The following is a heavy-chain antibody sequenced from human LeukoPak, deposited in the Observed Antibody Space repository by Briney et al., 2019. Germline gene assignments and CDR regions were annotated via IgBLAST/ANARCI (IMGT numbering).Heavy chain of an antibody. CDR3: AKDLQPDY. CDR1: GFTFSSYA. Sequence: GGSLRLSCAASGFTFSSYAMHWVRQAPGKGLEWVAVISYDGSNKYYADSVKGRFTISRDNSKNTLYLQMNSLRAEDTAVYYCAKDLQPDYWGQGTLVTVSS. V-gene: IGHV3-30-3*01. CDR2: ISYDGSNK. J-gene: IGHJ4*02. D-gene: IGHD5-18*01.